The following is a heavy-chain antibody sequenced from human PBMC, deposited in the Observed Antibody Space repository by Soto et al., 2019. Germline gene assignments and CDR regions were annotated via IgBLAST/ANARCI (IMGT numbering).Heavy chain of an antibody. CDR1: GDSSSSSPYY. V-gene: IGHV4-39*01. D-gene: IGHD2-2*01. Sequence: SETLSLTCTVSGDSSSSSPYYWGWIRQPPGKGLEWIGSIFYLGDTHYNPSLDSRVTISVETSKSQFSLKLTSVTAADTAVYYCARYGEVYQWGQGTLVTVSS. J-gene: IGHJ4*02. CDR2: IFYLGDT. CDR3: ARYGEVYQ.